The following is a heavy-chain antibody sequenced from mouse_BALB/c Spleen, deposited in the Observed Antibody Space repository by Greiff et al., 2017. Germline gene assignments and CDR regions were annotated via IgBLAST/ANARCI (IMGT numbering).Heavy chain of an antibody. V-gene: IGHV5-9-4*01. Sequence: EVKVVESGGGLVKPGGSLKLSCAASGFTFSSYAMSWVRQSPEKRLEWVAEISSGGSYTYYPDTVTGRFTISRDNAKNTLYLEMSSLRSEDTAMYYCTYGNHYAMDYWGQGTSVTVSS. J-gene: IGHJ4*01. D-gene: IGHD2-1*01. CDR1: GFTFSSYA. CDR3: TYGNHYAMDY. CDR2: ISSGGSYT.